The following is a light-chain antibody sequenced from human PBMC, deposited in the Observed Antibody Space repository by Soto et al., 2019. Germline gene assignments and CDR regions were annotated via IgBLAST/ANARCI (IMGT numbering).Light chain of an antibody. V-gene: IGKV3-11*01. CDR1: QSVRGY. CDR2: DAS. CDR3: QQRRYWPIT. J-gene: IGKJ5*01. Sequence: EIVLTQSPATLSLSPGERATLSCRASQSVRGYLAWYQQKPGQAPRLLIYDASNRATGIPARFSGSGSGTDFTLTISSLDPEDSAIYYCQQRRYWPITFGQGTRLEIK.